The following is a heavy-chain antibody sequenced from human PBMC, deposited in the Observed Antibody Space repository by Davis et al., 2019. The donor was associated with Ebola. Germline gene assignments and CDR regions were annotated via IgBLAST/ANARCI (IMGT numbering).Heavy chain of an antibody. V-gene: IGHV4-39*02. Sequence: SETLSLTCTVSGGSISSYYWGWIRQPPGKGLEWIGSIYYSGSTYYNPSLKSRVTISVDTSKNQFSLKLSSVTAADTAVYYCAREGYSSSWYLDYWGQGTLVTVSS. CDR3: AREGYSSSWYLDY. CDR1: GGSISSYY. CDR2: IYYSGST. J-gene: IGHJ4*02. D-gene: IGHD6-13*01.